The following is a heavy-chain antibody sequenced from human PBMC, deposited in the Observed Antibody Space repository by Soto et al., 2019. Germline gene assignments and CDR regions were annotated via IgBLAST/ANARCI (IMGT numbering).Heavy chain of an antibody. CDR2: IYYSGST. V-gene: IGHV4-39*01. D-gene: IGHD2-15*01. J-gene: IGHJ5*02. Sequence: QLQLHESCPGRVKPSETLSLTCTVSGGSISSSSYYWGWIRQPPGKGLEWIGSIYYSGSTYYNPSLKSRVTISVDTSKNQFSLKLSSVTAADTAVYYCARHWSVVVAARFNWFDPWGQGTLVTVSS. CDR3: ARHWSVVVAARFNWFDP. CDR1: GGSISSSSYY.